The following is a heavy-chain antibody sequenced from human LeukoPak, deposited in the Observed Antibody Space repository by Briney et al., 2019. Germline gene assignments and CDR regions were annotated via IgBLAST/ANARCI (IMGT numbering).Heavy chain of an antibody. J-gene: IGHJ5*02. Sequence: GGSLRLSCEASGFTFSKVWMSWVRQAPGKGLEWVGRIKSKSDDGTRDCAPPVRGRFTISRDDSKSTVYLQMESLRSEDTGVYYCCGTRGDLWGQGTLVTVSS. CDR1: GFTFSKVW. CDR3: CGTRGDL. V-gene: IGHV3-15*01. D-gene: IGHD1-14*01. CDR2: IKSKSDDGTR.